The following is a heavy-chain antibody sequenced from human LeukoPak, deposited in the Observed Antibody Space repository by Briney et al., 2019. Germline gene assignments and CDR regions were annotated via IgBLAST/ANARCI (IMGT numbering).Heavy chain of an antibody. CDR3: ATQPVGATISDY. CDR1: GFTFSSYA. V-gene: IGHV3-23*01. CDR2: ISGSGGST. Sequence: GGSLRLSCAASGFTFSSYAMSWVRQAPGKGLEWVSAISGSGGSTYYADSVKGRFTISRDNSKNTLYLQMNSLRAEDTAVYYCATQPVGATISDYWGQGTLVTVSS. J-gene: IGHJ4*02. D-gene: IGHD1-26*01.